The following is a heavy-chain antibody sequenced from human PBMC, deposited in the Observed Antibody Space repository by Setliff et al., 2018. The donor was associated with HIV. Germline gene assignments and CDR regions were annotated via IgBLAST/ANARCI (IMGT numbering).Heavy chain of an antibody. J-gene: IGHJ4*02. CDR3: ARHSDIAARRTYFDY. Sequence: KASETLSLTCTVSGGSISSGSYYWSWIRQPPGKGLEWIGYIYYSGSIYYSPSLKSRVTISVDTSKNQFSLKLSSVTAADTAVYYCARHSDIAARRTYFDYWGQGTLVTVSS. V-gene: IGHV4-61*01. D-gene: IGHD6-6*01. CDR2: IYYSGSI. CDR1: GGSISSGSYY.